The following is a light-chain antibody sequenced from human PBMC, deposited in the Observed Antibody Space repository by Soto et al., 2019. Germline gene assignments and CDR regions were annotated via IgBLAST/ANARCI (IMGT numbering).Light chain of an antibody. CDR1: SSDVGGYNY. V-gene: IGLV2-14*01. CDR2: DVS. Sequence: QSALTQPASVSGSPGQSITISCTGTSSDVGGYNYVSWYQQHPGKAPKLMIYDVSNRPSGVSNRFSGSKSGNTASLTISGLPAEDADYYYCSSYTSTSTLFVFGGGTKLTVL. J-gene: IGLJ2*01. CDR3: SSYTSTSTLFV.